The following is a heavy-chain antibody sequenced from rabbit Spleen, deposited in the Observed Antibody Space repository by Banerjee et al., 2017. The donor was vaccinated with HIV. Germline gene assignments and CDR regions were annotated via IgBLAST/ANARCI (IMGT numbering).Heavy chain of an antibody. CDR1: GLSFSSSSY. CDR3: ARHTSPTGSGYRLNL. CDR2: IYAGSSGDT. D-gene: IGHD7-1*01. V-gene: IGHV1S45*01. J-gene: IGHJ4*01. Sequence: EQLEESGGDLVKPGASLTLTCTASGLSFSSSSYMCWVRQAPGKGLEWIGCIYAGSSGDTYYANWAKGRFTISKTSSTTVDLKATSLTAADTATYFCARHTSPTGSGYRLNLWGQGTLVTVS.